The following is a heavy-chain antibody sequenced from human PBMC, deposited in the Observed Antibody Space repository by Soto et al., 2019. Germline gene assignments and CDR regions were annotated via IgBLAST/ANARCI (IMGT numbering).Heavy chain of an antibody. CDR3: ARVLSWASYYDFWSGYYNYYYYGMDV. CDR1: GYTFTNYD. V-gene: IGHV1-8*01. Sequence: QVQLVQSGAEVKKPGASVKVSCKASGYTFTNYDINWVRQATGQGLEWMGWMNPNSGNTGYAQKFQGRVTMTRNTSIGTFYMELSSLRYEDTAVYYCARVLSWASYYDFWSGYYNYYYYGMDVWGQGTTVTVSS. D-gene: IGHD3-3*01. J-gene: IGHJ6*02. CDR2: MNPNSGNT.